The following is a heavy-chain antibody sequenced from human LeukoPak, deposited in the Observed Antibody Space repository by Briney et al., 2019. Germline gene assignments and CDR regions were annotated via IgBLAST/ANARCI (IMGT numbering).Heavy chain of an antibody. CDR1: GFSFDDYA. Sequence: PGGSLRLSCAASGFSFDDYAMHWVRQAPGKGLEWVSGISWNTGSIGYADSVKGRFTISRDNAKTSLYLQMNSLRADDTALYYCAKDKGSSWSGGFDYWGQGTLVTVSS. J-gene: IGHJ4*02. CDR3: AKDKGSSWSGGFDY. D-gene: IGHD6-13*01. CDR2: ISWNTGSI. V-gene: IGHV3-9*01.